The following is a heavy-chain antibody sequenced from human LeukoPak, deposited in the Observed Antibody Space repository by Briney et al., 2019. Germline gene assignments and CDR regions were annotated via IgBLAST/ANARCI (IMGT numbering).Heavy chain of an antibody. J-gene: IGHJ4*02. CDR1: GFTFSSYA. V-gene: IGHV3-23*01. CDR2: ISGSGGST. CDR3: AKKGVRGVIITLVDY. D-gene: IGHD3-10*01. Sequence: TGGSLRLSCAASGFTFSSYAMSWVRQAPGKGLEWVSAISGSGGSTYYADSVKGRFTISRDNSKNTLYLQMNSLGAEDTAVYYCAKKGVRGVIITLVDYWGQGTLVTVSS.